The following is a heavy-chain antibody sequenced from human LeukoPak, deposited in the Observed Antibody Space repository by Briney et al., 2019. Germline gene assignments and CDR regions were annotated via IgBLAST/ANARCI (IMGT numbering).Heavy chain of an antibody. CDR1: GGSFSGYY. CDR2: INHSGST. V-gene: IGHV4-34*01. J-gene: IGHJ4*02. Sequence: SETLSLTCAVYGGSFSGYYWSWIRQPPGKGLEWIGEINHSGSTNYNPSLKSRVTISVDTSKNQFSLKLSSVTAADTAVYYCARDSGGVRYFDWFFDYWGQGTLVTVSS. D-gene: IGHD3-9*01. CDR3: ARDSGGVRYFDWFFDY.